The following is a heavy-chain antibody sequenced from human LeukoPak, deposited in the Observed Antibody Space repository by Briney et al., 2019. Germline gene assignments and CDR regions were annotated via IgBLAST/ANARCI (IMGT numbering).Heavy chain of an antibody. CDR1: GFTFSSYS. D-gene: IGHD2-15*01. Sequence: GGSLRLSCAASGFTFSSYSMNWVRQAPGKGLEWVSSISSSSSYIYYADSVKGRFTISRDNAKNSLYLQMNSLRAEDTAVYYCARSRRYCSGGSCYADYWGQGTLVTVSS. CDR2: ISSSSSYI. J-gene: IGHJ4*02. CDR3: ARSRRYCSGGSCYADY. V-gene: IGHV3-21*01.